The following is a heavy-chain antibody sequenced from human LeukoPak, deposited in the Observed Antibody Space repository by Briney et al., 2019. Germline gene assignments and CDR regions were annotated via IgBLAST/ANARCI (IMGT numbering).Heavy chain of an antibody. V-gene: IGHV3-21*01. J-gene: IGHJ4*02. Sequence: PGGSLRLSCAASGFTFSSYSMTWVRQAPGKGLEWVSSISSSSSYIYYADSVKGRFTISRDNAKNSLYLQMNSLRAEDTAVYYCAKSSYSSSTGLFDYWGQGTLVTVSS. CDR1: GFTFSSYS. CDR2: ISSSSSYI. CDR3: AKSSYSSSTGLFDY. D-gene: IGHD6-6*01.